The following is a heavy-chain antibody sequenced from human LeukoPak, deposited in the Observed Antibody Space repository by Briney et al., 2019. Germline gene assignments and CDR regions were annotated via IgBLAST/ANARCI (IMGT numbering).Heavy chain of an antibody. CDR2: INTDGSVT. V-gene: IGHV3-74*01. CDR1: GFTFSNYW. Sequence: GGSLRLSCAASGFTFSNYWMHWVRQASGKGLVWISRINTDGSVTDYADSVKGRFTISRDNAKNTVYLQMSSLITEDTALYYCTRSFGGSGDYWGRGTLVTVSS. J-gene: IGHJ4*02. CDR3: TRSFGGSGDY. D-gene: IGHD4-23*01.